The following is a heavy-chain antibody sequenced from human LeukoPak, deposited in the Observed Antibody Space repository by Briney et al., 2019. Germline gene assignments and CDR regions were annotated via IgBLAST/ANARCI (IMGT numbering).Heavy chain of an antibody. D-gene: IGHD4-17*01. CDR2: ITSTSSYI. Sequence: NTGGSLRLSCAASGFTFSRFTMNWVRQAPGKGLEWVSSITSTSSYIYYADSVKGRFTISRDNAKKSPYLQMNSLRAEDTAVYYCARALFVEDYDVDHWGPGTLVTVSS. V-gene: IGHV3-21*01. CDR3: ARALFVEDYDVDH. J-gene: IGHJ4*02. CDR1: GFTFSRFT.